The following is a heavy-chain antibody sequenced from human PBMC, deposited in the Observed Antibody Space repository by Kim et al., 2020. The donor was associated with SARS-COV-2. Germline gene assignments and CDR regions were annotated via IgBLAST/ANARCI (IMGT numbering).Heavy chain of an antibody. CDR3: ARASDILTSLYYFDY. Sequence: SETLSLTCAVYGGSFSGYYWSWIRQPPGKGLEWIGEINHSGSTNYNPSLKSRVTISVDTSKNQFSLKLSSVTAADTAVYYCARASDILTSLYYFDYWGQG. CDR1: GGSFSGYY. V-gene: IGHV4-34*01. D-gene: IGHD3-9*01. CDR2: INHSGST. J-gene: IGHJ4*02.